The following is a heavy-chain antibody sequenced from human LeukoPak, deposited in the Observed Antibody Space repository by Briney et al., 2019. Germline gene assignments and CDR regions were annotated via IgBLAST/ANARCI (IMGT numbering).Heavy chain of an antibody. J-gene: IGHJ2*01. V-gene: IGHV4-59*01. CDR2: TYYSGST. CDR1: GGSISSYY. CDR3: ARVRLDYGDYGASYWYFDL. Sequence: SETLSLTCTVSGGSISSYYWSWIRQPPGKGLEWIGYTYYSGSTNYNPSLKSRVTISVDTSKNQFSLKLSSVTAADTAVYYCARVRLDYGDYGASYWYFDLWGRGTLVTVSS. D-gene: IGHD4-17*01.